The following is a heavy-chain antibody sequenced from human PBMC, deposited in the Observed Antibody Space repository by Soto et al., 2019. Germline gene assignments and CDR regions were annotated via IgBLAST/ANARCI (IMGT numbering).Heavy chain of an antibody. CDR3: AGGAIELERGYYYYMDV. CDR2: INHSGST. CDR1: GGSFSGYY. V-gene: IGHV4-34*01. D-gene: IGHD1-1*01. J-gene: IGHJ6*03. Sequence: PSETLSLTCAVYGGSFSGYYWSWIRQPPGKGLEWIGEINHSGSTNYNPSLKSRVTISVDTSKNQFSLKLSSVTAADTAVYYCAGGAIELERGYYYYMDVWGKGTTVTVSS.